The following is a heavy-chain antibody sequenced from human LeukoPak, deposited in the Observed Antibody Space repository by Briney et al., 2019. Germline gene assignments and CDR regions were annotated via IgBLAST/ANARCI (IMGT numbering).Heavy chain of an antibody. J-gene: IGHJ4*02. Sequence: PSETLSLTCTVSAGSISSSTYSWGWIRQPPGKGLEWIGSIYYSGSTYYNPSLKSRVTISVDTSKNQFSLKLSSVTAADTAVYYCARRGLRGSYYYYWGQGTLVTVSS. CDR2: IYYSGST. CDR1: AGSISSSTYS. CDR3: ARRGLRGSYYYY. D-gene: IGHD1-26*01. V-gene: IGHV4-39*01.